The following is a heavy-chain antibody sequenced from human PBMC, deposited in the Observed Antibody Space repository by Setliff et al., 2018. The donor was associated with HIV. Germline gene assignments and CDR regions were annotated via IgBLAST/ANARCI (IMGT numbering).Heavy chain of an antibody. J-gene: IGHJ4*02. CDR3: ATRPRIAARPFDY. Sequence: PSETLSLTCSVSGVSVGSGDYYWHWIRQHPEKALEWIGYIFHSGDTYYNPSLKSLISMSVDTSKNQFSLELTSLTAADTAVYYCATRPRIAARPFDYWGQGMLVSLL. CDR2: IFHSGDT. V-gene: IGHV4-31*01. D-gene: IGHD6-6*01. CDR1: GVSVGSGDYY.